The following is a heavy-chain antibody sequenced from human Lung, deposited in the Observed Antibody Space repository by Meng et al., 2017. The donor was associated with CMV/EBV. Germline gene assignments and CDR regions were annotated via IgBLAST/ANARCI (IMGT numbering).Heavy chain of an antibody. CDR2: ISSSSSYI. Sequence: GEXXKISCAASGFTLSPYRMNWVRQAPGKGLEWVSSISSSSSYIYYADSVKGRFTISRDNAKNSLYLQMNSLRAEDTAVYYCTCKGYSYGDDAFDIWGQGTMVTVSS. CDR3: TCKGYSYGDDAFDI. D-gene: IGHD5-18*01. V-gene: IGHV3-21*01. CDR1: GFTLSPYR. J-gene: IGHJ3*02.